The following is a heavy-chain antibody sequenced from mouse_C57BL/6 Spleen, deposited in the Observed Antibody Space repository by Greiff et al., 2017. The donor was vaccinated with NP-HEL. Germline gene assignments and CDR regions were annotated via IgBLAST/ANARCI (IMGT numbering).Heavy chain of an antibody. CDR2: ISSGSSTI. CDR3: ARRTALYAMDY. V-gene: IGHV5-17*01. Sequence: EVQLVESGGGLVKPGGSLKLSCAASGFTFSDYGMHWVRQAPEKGLEWVAYISSGSSTIYYADTVKGRFTISRDNAKNTLFLQMTSLRSEDTAMYYCARRTALYAMDYWGQGTSVTVSS. CDR1: GFTFSDYG. J-gene: IGHJ4*01.